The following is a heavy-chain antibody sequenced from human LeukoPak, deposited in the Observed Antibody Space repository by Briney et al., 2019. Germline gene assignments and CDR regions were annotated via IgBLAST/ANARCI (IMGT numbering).Heavy chain of an antibody. D-gene: IGHD3-3*01. J-gene: IGHJ4*02. CDR1: GGSISSYY. CDR2: IYYSGST. CDR3: ARGIYDFWSGYYL. Sequence: PSETLSLTCTVSGGSISSYYWSWIRQPPGKGLEWIGYIYYSGSTNYNPSLKSRVTIPVDTSKNQFSLKLSSVTAADTAVYYCARGIYDFWSGYYLWGQGTLVTVSS. V-gene: IGHV4-59*01.